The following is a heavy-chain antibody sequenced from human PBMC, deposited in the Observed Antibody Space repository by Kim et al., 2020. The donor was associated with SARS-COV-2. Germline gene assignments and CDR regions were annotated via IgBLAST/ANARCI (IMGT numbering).Heavy chain of an antibody. Sequence: SETLSLTCTVSGGSISSSSYYWGWIRQPPGKGLEWIGSIYYSGSTYYNPSLKSRVTISVDTSKNQFSLKLSSVTAADTAVYYCARKDPKFDYWGQGTLVTVSS. V-gene: IGHV4-39*01. CDR1: GGSISSSSYY. CDR2: IYYSGST. CDR3: ARKDPKFDY. J-gene: IGHJ4*02.